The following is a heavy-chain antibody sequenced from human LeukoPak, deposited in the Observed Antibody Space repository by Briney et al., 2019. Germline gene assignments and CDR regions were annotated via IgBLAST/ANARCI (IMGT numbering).Heavy chain of an antibody. Sequence: PGGSLRLSCTASGFTFSDYYMTWVRHAPGKGLEWISYISNSGKTIFYADSMKGRFTISRDNARNSLFLVVNSLTAEDTAVYFCVRGGWDHWGLGTLVTVSS. CDR1: GFTFSDYY. J-gene: IGHJ4*02. CDR3: VRGGWDH. V-gene: IGHV3-11*04. D-gene: IGHD3-16*01. CDR2: ISNSGKTI.